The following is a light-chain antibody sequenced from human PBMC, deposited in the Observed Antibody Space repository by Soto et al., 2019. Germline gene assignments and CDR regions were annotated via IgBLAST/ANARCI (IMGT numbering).Light chain of an antibody. V-gene: IGKV1-39*01. Sequence: DIQMTQSPSSLSASVGDRVTITCRTSQSIRSYLNWSQQKPGKAPKLLIYAASSLQSGVPSRFSASGSGPDFTLTISNLQPEDFATYYCQQRYSTPLFTFGPGTKVDI. CDR1: QSIRSY. J-gene: IGKJ3*01. CDR2: AAS. CDR3: QQRYSTPLFT.